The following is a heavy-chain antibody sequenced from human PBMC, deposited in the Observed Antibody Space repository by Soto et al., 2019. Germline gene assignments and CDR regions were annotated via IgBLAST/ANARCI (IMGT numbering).Heavy chain of an antibody. CDR1: GFTFSSYA. CDR2: ISGSGGST. CDR3: ARLDCSGGSCYDHNWFDP. J-gene: IGHJ5*02. D-gene: IGHD2-15*01. Sequence: GGSLRLSCAASGFTFSSYAMSWVRQAPGKGLEWVSAISGSGGSTYYADSVKGRFAISRDNSKNTLYLQMNSLRAEDTAVYYCARLDCSGGSCYDHNWFDPWGQGTLVTVSS. V-gene: IGHV3-23*01.